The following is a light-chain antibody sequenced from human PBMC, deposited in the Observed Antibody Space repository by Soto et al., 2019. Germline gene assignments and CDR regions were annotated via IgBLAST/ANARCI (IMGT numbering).Light chain of an antibody. Sequence: ASQMIQAAAALSAKEGDRVTIACRASQGIRTELGWYQQKAGEAPKLLIYAASTLQSGVPPRFSGSGSGTDFTLTISSLQPEDFATYYCLPDYAYPRTFGPGTKVDIK. V-gene: IGKV1-6*01. CDR3: LPDYAYPRT. CDR2: AAS. CDR1: QGIRTE. J-gene: IGKJ1*01.